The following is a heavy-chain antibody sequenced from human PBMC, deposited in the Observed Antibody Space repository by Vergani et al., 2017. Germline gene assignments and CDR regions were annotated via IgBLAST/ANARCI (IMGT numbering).Heavy chain of an antibody. D-gene: IGHD3-16*02. CDR3: ARDRTYYDYVGGSDRPADNWLDP. J-gene: IGHJ5*02. CDR2: ISYDGSNK. Sequence: QVQLVESGGGVVQPGRSLRLSCAASGFTFSSYAMHWVRQAPGKGLEWVAVISYDGSNKDYADSVKGRFTISRDNSKNTLYLQMNSLRAEDTAVYYCARDRTYYDYVGGSDRPADNWLDPWGQGTLVTVSS. CDR1: GFTFSSYA. V-gene: IGHV3-30-3*01.